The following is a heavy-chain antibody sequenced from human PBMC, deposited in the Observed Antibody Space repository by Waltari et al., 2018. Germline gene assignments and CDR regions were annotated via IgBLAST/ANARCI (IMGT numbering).Heavy chain of an antibody. Sequence: QVQLQESGPGLVKPSETLSLTCTVSYYSIRSVNFWGWIRQPPGKGLEWIGRIYHSGSTYYNPSLKSRVTMSVDTSMNQFSLKLSSVTTADTAIYYCARWYQLSDLWGAYHYFDYWGQGALVTVSS. CDR2: IYHSGST. D-gene: IGHD3-3*01. CDR3: ARWYQLSDLWGAYHYFDY. CDR1: YYSIRSVNF. V-gene: IGHV4-38-2*02. J-gene: IGHJ4*02.